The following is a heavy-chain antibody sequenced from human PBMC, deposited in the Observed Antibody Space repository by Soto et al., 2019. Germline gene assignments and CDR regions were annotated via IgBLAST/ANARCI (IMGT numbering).Heavy chain of an antibody. Sequence: SVLQSLTWTVAGGSRTNSDYYWGWIRQPPGKGLVWIGNIHHTGTAYYNPSLKSRAIVSVATSKSQFSLKLTSVTATDAAVYYCVDMRGQWLPRDWGRGILVTVSS. CDR3: VDMRGQWLPRD. V-gene: IGHV4-39*01. CDR1: GGSRTNSDYY. D-gene: IGHD6-19*01. J-gene: IGHJ4*02. CDR2: IHHTGTA.